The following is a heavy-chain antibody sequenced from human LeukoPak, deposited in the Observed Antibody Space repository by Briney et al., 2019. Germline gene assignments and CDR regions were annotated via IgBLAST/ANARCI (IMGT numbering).Heavy chain of an antibody. V-gene: IGHV3-74*01. Sequence: GGSLRLPCAASGFTFSRYWMHWVRQAPGKGLVWVSRISGDETNTNYADSVKGRFTISRDNAKNSLYLQMNSLRVADTAVYYYASFETVAAKPFDYWGQGTLVTVSS. J-gene: IGHJ4*02. D-gene: IGHD6-19*01. CDR2: ISGDETNT. CDR1: GFTFSRYW. CDR3: ASFETVAAKPFDY.